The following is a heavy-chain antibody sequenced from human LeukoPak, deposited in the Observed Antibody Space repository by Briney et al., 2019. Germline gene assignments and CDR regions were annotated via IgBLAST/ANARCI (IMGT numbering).Heavy chain of an antibody. CDR2: ISGSGENT. J-gene: IGHJ4*02. D-gene: IGHD5-18*01. V-gene: IGHV3-23*01. CDR3: AKDKDKAMDPNFDN. CDR1: GFTFSKYA. Sequence: GGSLRLSCAASGFTFSKYAMTWVRQAPGKGLEWVSVISGSGENTDYADSVKGRFTISRDNSKNTLSLQMNSLRVEDTAVYYCAKDKDKAMDPNFDNWGQGTQVTVSS.